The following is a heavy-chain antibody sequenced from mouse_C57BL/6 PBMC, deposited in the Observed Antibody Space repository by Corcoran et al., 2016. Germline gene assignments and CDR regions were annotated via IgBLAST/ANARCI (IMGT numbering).Heavy chain of an antibody. CDR1: GYTFTDYY. D-gene: IGHD2-4*01. J-gene: IGHJ3*01. CDR2: IYPGSGNT. Sequence: QVQLKQSGAELVRPGASVKLSCKASGYTFTDYYINWVKQRPGQGLEWIARIYPGSGNTYYNEKFKGKATLTAEKSSSTAYMQLSSLTSEDSAVYFCASYYDYDFFAYWGQGTLVTVSA. CDR3: ASYYDYDFFAY. V-gene: IGHV1-76*01.